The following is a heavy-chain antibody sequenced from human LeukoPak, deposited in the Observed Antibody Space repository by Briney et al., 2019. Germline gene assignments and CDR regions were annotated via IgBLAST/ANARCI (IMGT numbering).Heavy chain of an antibody. CDR3: AKGSSSSCYGVSDV. CDR1: GSTFSSYA. Sequence: GGSLRLSCAASGSTFSSYAMSWVRQAPGKGLEWVSVICASGDNAYYADSVKGRFSISRDNSKNTLYLQMNSLRAEDTALYYCAKGSSSSCYGVSDVWGQGTTVTVS. J-gene: IGHJ6*02. V-gene: IGHV3-23*01. CDR2: ICASGDNA. D-gene: IGHD2-2*01.